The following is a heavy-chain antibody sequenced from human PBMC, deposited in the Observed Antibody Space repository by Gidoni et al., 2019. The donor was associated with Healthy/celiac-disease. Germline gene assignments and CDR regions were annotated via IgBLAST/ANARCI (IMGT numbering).Heavy chain of an antibody. D-gene: IGHD3-3*01. J-gene: IGHJ6*03. CDR1: GFTFSSYA. Sequence: QVQLVESGGGVVQPGRSLRLSCAASGFTFSSYAMPWVRQAPGKGLEWVAVISYDGSNKYYADSVKGRFTISRDNSKNTLYLQMNSLRAEDTAVYYCARDRGDDFWSGYHSYYMDVWGKGTTVTVSS. CDR3: ARDRGDDFWSGYHSYYMDV. V-gene: IGHV3-30*04. CDR2: ISYDGSNK.